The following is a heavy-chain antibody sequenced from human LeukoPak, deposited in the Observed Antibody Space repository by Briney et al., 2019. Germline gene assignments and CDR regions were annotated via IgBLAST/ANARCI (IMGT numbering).Heavy chain of an antibody. J-gene: IGHJ6*03. V-gene: IGHV3-23*01. CDR3: AREDYYDSSGYYMDV. CDR2: ISGSGGST. Sequence: TGGSLRLSCAASGFTFSSYAMSWVRQAPGKGLEWVSAISGSGGSTYYADSVKGRFTISRDNAKNSLYLQMNSLRAEDTAVYYCAREDYYDSSGYYMDVWGKGTTVTISS. CDR1: GFTFSSYA. D-gene: IGHD3-22*01.